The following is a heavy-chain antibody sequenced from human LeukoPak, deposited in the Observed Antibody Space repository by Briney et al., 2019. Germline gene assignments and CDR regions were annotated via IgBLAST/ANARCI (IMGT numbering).Heavy chain of an antibody. CDR3: ARERADIAAAVDDAFDI. CDR2: IYYSGST. Sequence: SETLSLTCTVSGGSISSSSYYWGWIRQPPGKGLEWIGSIYYSGSTYYNPSLKSRVTISVDTSKNQFSLKLSSVTAADTAVYYCARERADIAAAVDDAFDIWGQGTMVTVSS. J-gene: IGHJ3*02. CDR1: GGSISSSSYY. D-gene: IGHD6-13*01. V-gene: IGHV4-39*07.